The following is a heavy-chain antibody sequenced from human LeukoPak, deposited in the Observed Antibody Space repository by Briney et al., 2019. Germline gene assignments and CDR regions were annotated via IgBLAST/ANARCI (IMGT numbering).Heavy chain of an antibody. V-gene: IGHV3-48*03. CDR3: AELGITMIGGV. J-gene: IGHJ6*04. D-gene: IGHD3-10*02. Sequence: PGGSLRLSCAASGFTFGSYEMNWVRQAPGKGLEWVSYISSSGSTIYYADSVEGRFTISRDNAKNSLYLQMNSLRAEDTAVYYCAELGITMIGGVWGKGTTVTISS. CDR2: ISSSGSTI. CDR1: GFTFGSYE.